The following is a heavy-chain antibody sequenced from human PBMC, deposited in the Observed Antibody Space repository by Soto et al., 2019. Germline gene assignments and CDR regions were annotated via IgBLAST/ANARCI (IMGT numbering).Heavy chain of an antibody. Sequence: QVQLVQSGAEVKKPGSSVKVSCNASGGTFSSYAISWVRQAPGQGLEWMGGIIPIFGTANYAQKFQGRVTITADESTSTAYMELSSLRSEDTAVYYCARSPRSSGYYPVSFDYWGQGTLVTVSS. V-gene: IGHV1-69*01. J-gene: IGHJ4*02. CDR2: IIPIFGTA. CDR1: GGTFSSYA. CDR3: ARSPRSSGYYPVSFDY. D-gene: IGHD3-22*01.